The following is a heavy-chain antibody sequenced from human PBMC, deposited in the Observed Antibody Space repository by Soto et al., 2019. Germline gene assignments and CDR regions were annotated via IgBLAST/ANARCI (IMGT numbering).Heavy chain of an antibody. V-gene: IGHV4-4*02. Sequence: PSETLSLTCAVSGGSISSSNWWSWVRQPPGKGLEWIGEIYHSGSTNYNPSLKSRVTISVDKSKNQFSLKLGSVAAADTAVYYCARDLEYYYGSGTNRFDPWVQGTLVTVSS. D-gene: IGHD3-10*01. J-gene: IGHJ5*02. CDR3: ARDLEYYYGSGTNRFDP. CDR1: GGSISSSNW. CDR2: IYHSGST.